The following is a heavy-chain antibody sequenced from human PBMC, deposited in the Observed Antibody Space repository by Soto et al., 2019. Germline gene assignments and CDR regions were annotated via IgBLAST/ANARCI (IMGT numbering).Heavy chain of an antibody. Sequence: QVHLQESGPGLVRPSETLSLTCAVSGASISRTGFHWGWIRQPPGQGLEWIGSVYESVNTYSITSLKSRVTISVDTSKNQFSLELKSVTAADTAVYYCSRRGSGHTFDYWGQGTLVTVSS. D-gene: IGHD3-10*01. CDR2: VYESVNT. V-gene: IGHV4-39*01. CDR3: SRRGSGHTFDY. CDR1: GASISRTGFH. J-gene: IGHJ4*02.